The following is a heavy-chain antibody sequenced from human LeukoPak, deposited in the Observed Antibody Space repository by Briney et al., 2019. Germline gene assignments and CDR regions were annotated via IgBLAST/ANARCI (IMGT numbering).Heavy chain of an antibody. CDR1: GGTFSSYA. V-gene: IGHV1-69*05. CDR2: IIPIFGTA. Sequence: ASVKVSCKASGGTFSSYAISWVRQDPGQGLEWMGRIIPIFGTANYAQKFQGRVTITTDESTSTAYMELSSLRSEDTAVYYCASEVGATIKVYYWGQGTLVTVSS. D-gene: IGHD1-26*01. J-gene: IGHJ4*02. CDR3: ASEVGATIKVYY.